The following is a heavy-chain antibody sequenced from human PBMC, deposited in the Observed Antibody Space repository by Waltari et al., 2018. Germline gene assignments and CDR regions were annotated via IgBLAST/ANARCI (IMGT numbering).Heavy chain of an antibody. CDR2: ISYDGSNK. J-gene: IGHJ4*02. CDR3: ARDRGYNNNYFDY. CDR1: GFTFSSYA. Sequence: QVQLVESGGGVVQPGRSLRLSCAASGFTFSSYAMPWVRQAPGKGLEWVAVISYDGSNKYYVDSVKGRFTISRDNSKNTLYLQMNSLRAEDTAVYYCARDRGYNNNYFDYWGQGTLVTVSS. V-gene: IGHV3-30*01. D-gene: IGHD3-10*01.